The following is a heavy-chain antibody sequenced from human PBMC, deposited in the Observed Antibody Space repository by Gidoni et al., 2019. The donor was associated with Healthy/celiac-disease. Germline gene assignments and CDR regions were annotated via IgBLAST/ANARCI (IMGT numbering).Heavy chain of an antibody. CDR2: IYWNDDK. D-gene: IGHD6-13*01. V-gene: IGHV2-5*01. CDR1: GFSLRTSGVG. J-gene: IGHJ4*02. Sequence: QITLKESGPTLVTPTQTLTPTCTFSGFSLRTSGVGVGWIRPPPGKALEWLALIYWNDDKRYSPSLKSRLTITKDTSKNQVVLTMTNMDPVDTATYYCARYSSSWFEYYFDYWGQGTLVTVSS. CDR3: ARYSSSWFEYYFDY.